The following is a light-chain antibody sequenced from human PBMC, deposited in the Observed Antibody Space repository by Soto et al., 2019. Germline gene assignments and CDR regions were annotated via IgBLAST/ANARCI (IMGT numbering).Light chain of an antibody. J-gene: IGKJ2*01. Sequence: EIVLTQSPATLSLSPGERATLSCRASQSVRSYLAWYQQKPGQAPRLLIYDASNSATGIPARFSGSGSGTDFTLTISSLEPEDFAIYYCQQRSNWYTFGPGTKLEIK. CDR1: QSVRSY. V-gene: IGKV3-11*01. CDR3: QQRSNWYT. CDR2: DAS.